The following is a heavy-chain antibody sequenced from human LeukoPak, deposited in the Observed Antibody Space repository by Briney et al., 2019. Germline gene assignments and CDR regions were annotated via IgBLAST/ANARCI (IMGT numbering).Heavy chain of an antibody. Sequence: SETLSLTCSVSGGSIRGNSYYWGWIRQPPGKGLEWTVSVSHSGSTYYNPSLKSRVTISVDRSKNQFSLKLNSVTAADTAVYYCARGLMYYDSSGYYYSIGSSNWFDPWGQGTLVTVSS. V-gene: IGHV4-39*07. CDR2: VSHSGST. CDR3: ARGLMYYDSSGYYYSIGSSNWFDP. D-gene: IGHD3-22*01. J-gene: IGHJ5*02. CDR1: GGSIRGNSYY.